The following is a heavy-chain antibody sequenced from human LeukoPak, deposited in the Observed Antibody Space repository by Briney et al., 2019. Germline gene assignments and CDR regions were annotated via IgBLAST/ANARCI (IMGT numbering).Heavy chain of an antibody. CDR1: GFTFSSYA. J-gene: IGHJ4*02. D-gene: IGHD3-16*01. V-gene: IGHV3-30-3*01. CDR2: ISYDGSNK. CDR3: ARVRLGAPILDY. Sequence: GGSLRLSCAASGFTFSSYAMHWVRQAPGKGLEWVAVISYDGSNKYYADSVKGRFTISRDNAKNSLYLQMNSLRDEDTAVYYCARVRLGAPILDYWGQGTLVTVSS.